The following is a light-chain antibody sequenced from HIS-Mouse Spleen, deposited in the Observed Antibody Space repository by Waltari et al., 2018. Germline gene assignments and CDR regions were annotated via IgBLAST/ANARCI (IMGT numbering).Light chain of an antibody. CDR3: YSTDSSGNHRV. CDR2: EDS. CDR1: SLPQKY. J-gene: IGLJ2*01. Sequence: SYELTQPPSVPVSPGQTARITCSGDSLPQKYAYWYQQKSGQAPVLVIYEDSKRPSGIPERFSGSSSGTMATLTISGAQVEDEADYYCYSTDSSGNHRVFGGGTKLTVL. V-gene: IGLV3-10*01.